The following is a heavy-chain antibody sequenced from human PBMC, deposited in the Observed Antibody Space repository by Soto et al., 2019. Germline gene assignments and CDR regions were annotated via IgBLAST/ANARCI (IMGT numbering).Heavy chain of an antibody. Sequence: ASVKVSCKASGGTFSSYAISWVRQAPGQGLEWMGGIIPIFGTANYAQKFQGRVTITADESTSTAYMELSSLGSEDTAVYYCARPHIVVVPAAMPGTHYYYYGMDVWGQGTTVTVSS. CDR3: ARPHIVVVPAAMPGTHYYYYGMDV. J-gene: IGHJ6*02. CDR1: GGTFSSYA. CDR2: IIPIFGTA. V-gene: IGHV1-69*13. D-gene: IGHD2-2*01.